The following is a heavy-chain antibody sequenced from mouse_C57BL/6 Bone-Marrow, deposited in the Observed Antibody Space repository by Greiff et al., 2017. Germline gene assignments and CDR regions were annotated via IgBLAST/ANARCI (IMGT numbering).Heavy chain of an antibody. CDR2: IYPETGGT. J-gene: IGHJ4*01. V-gene: IGHV1-15*01. CDR3: TRDGYNYAMDY. CDR1: GYTFTDYE. Sequence: QVQLQQSGAELVRPGASVTLSCKASGYTFTDYEMHWVKQTPVHGLEWIGAIYPETGGTAYNQKFKGKALLTADKSSSTAYMELRSLTSEDSAVYYCTRDGYNYAMDYWGQGTSVTVSS. D-gene: IGHD2-3*01.